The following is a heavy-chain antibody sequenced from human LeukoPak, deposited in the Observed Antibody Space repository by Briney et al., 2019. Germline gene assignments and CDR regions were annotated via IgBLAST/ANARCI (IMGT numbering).Heavy chain of an antibody. CDR1: GGSISSGDYY. CDR3: ARHDCDSSRCSVNWFDP. CDR2: IYDSGNT. D-gene: IGHD2/OR15-2a*01. V-gene: IGHV4-39*01. J-gene: IGHJ5*02. Sequence: PSQTLSLTCTVSGGSISSGDYYWSWIRQLPGKGLEWIGTIYDSGNTNYNPSLRSRLTISVDTSRNQFSLKLSSVTAADTAVYYCARHDCDSSRCSVNWFDPWGQGTLVTVSS.